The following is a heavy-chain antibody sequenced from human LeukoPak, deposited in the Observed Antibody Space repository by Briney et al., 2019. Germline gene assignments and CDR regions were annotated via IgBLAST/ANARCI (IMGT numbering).Heavy chain of an antibody. CDR1: GAFVSSDGFW. D-gene: IGHD3-10*01. Sequence: PSETLSLTCAVSGAFVSSDGFWWNWVRQPPGKGLEWIGQIGYSGTTNYKPSLKSRLTISTDASNNHFSLKLTSVTPADTAVYYCARIGGVFHHWGQGTLVTVSS. J-gene: IGHJ1*01. CDR2: IGYSGTT. CDR3: ARIGGVFHH. V-gene: IGHV4-61*03.